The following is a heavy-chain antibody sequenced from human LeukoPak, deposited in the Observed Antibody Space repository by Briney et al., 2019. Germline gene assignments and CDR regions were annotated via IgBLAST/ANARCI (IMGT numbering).Heavy chain of an antibody. D-gene: IGHD3-22*01. V-gene: IGHV3-30*18. CDR1: GFTFSTYG. Sequence: GRSLRLSCAASGFTFSTYGMHWVRQAPGKGLEWVALILYDGNNKYYADSVKGRFTISRDDSKNTLYLQMNSLRAEDTAVYYCAKGLSYDSSGYYYLNYWGQGTLVTVSS. J-gene: IGHJ4*02. CDR2: ILYDGNNK. CDR3: AKGLSYDSSGYYYLNY.